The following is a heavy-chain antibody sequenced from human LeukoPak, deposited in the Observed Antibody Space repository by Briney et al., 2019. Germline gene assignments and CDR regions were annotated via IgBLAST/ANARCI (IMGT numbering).Heavy chain of an antibody. Sequence: ASVKVSCKASGYTFTGYYMHWVRQAPGQGLEWMGWINPNSGGTNYAQKFQGRVTMTRDTSISTAYMELSRLRSDDTAVYYCARAISFFGVVYQSPNWFDPWGQGTLVTVSS. D-gene: IGHD3-3*01. CDR1: GYTFTGYY. CDR3: ARAISFFGVVYQSPNWFDP. CDR2: INPNSGGT. J-gene: IGHJ5*02. V-gene: IGHV1-2*02.